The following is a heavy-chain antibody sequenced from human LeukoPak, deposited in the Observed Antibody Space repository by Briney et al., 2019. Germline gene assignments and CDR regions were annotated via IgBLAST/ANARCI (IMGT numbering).Heavy chain of an antibody. V-gene: IGHV3-33*01. Sequence: SCKASGYTFTSYYMHWVRQAPGKGLEWVALIWYDGSNKNYADSVKGRFTISRDNLKNTLYLQMNSLRAEDTAVYYCARDRGYSYYDYWGQGTLVTVSS. CDR1: GYTFTSYY. CDR3: ARDRGYSYYDY. CDR2: IWYDGSNK. J-gene: IGHJ4*02. D-gene: IGHD5-18*01.